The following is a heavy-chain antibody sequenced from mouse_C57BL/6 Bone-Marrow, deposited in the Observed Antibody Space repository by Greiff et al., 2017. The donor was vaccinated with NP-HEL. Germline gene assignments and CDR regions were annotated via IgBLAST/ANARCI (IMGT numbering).Heavy chain of an antibody. Sequence: EVMLVESEGGLVQPGSSMKLSCTASGFTFSDYYMAWVRQVPEKGLEWVANINYDGSSTYYLDSLKSRFIISRDNAKNILYLQMSSLKSEDTATYYCARGGYYDWYFDVWGTGTTVTVSS. CDR1: GFTFSDYY. J-gene: IGHJ1*03. CDR3: ARGGYYDWYFDV. V-gene: IGHV5-16*01. CDR2: INYDGSST. D-gene: IGHD2-3*01.